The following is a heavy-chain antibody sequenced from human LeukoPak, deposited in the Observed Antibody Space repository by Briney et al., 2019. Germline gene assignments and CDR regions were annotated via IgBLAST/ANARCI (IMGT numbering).Heavy chain of an antibody. CDR2: IYYSGRT. CDR1: GDSISSSSYY. V-gene: IGHV4-39*01. CDR3: ARQTPWFDP. Sequence: SETLSLTCIVSGDSISSSSYYWGWIRQPPGKGLEWIGSIYYSGRTYSNPSLKSRVTISVDTSKNQFSLKLTSVTAADTAVYYCARQTPWFDPWGQGTLVTVSS. J-gene: IGHJ5*02.